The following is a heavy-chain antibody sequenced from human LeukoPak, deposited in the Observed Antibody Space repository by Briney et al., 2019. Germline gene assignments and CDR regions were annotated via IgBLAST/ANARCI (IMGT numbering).Heavy chain of an antibody. CDR3: ARQPLLGELSLLLDY. V-gene: IGHV4-59*08. Sequence: SETLSLTCTVSGGSISSYYWSWIRQPPGKGLEWIGYIYYSGSTNYNPSLKSRVTISVDTSKNQFSLKLSSVTAAETAVYYCARQPLLGELSLLLDYWGRGTLVTVSS. CDR1: GGSISSYY. J-gene: IGHJ4*02. D-gene: IGHD3-16*02. CDR2: IYYSGST.